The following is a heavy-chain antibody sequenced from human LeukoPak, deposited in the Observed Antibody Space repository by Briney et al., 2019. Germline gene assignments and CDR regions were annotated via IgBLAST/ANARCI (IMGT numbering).Heavy chain of an antibody. V-gene: IGHV3-7*03. D-gene: IGHD6-19*01. CDR2: IKQDGSEK. CDR3: ARDHSSGWFSDY. CDR1: GFTFDDYA. J-gene: IGHJ4*02. Sequence: GGSLRLSCTASGFTFDDYAMHWVRQAPGKGLEWVANIKQDGSEKYYVDSVKGRFTISRDNAKNSLYMQMNSLRAEDTAVYYCARDHSSGWFSDYWGQGTLVTVSS.